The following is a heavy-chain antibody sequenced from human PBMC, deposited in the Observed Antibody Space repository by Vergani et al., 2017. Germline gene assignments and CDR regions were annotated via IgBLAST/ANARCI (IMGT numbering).Heavy chain of an antibody. Sequence: DVHLAESGGGFFQPGGSLRLSCSASGFSFNSYWMHWVRQVPGKGLLWVSRIKSDGSITAYADSVKGRFTISRDNAQNTLYLQMNSLRVEDTGVYYCARGGGEDYGSGSYHYYYYGMDVWGQGTTVTVSS. D-gene: IGHD3-10*01. V-gene: IGHV3-74*03. J-gene: IGHJ6*02. CDR1: GFSFNSYW. CDR3: ARGGGEDYGSGSYHYYYYGMDV. CDR2: IKSDGSIT.